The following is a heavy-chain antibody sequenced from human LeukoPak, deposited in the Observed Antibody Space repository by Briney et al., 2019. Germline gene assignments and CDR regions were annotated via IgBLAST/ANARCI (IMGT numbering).Heavy chain of an antibody. CDR1: GYTFTSYG. V-gene: IGHV1-18*01. J-gene: IGHJ4*02. CDR3: ARGSYYCSGASCYSLDY. D-gene: IGHD2-15*01. Sequence: ASVKVSCKASGYTFTSYGISWVRQAPGQGLEWMGWISAYNGNTNYAQKLQGRVTITRNTSISTIYMELSSLRSEDTAVYYCARGSYYCSGASCYSLDYWGQGTLVTVSS. CDR2: ISAYNGNT.